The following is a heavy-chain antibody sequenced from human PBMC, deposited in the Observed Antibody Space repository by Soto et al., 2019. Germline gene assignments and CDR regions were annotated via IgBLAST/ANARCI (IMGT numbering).Heavy chain of an antibody. Sequence: QVQLQQWGAGLLKPSETLSLTCAVYGGSFSGYQWSWIRQTPGKGLEWIGEINDSGNINYNPSLKSRVTMLIDTPKKQISSKLSSVTAADTAVYYCARGLILWFGELSRRGGYYYYMDVWGKGTTVTVSS. V-gene: IGHV4-34*01. D-gene: IGHD3-10*01. CDR1: GGSFSGYQ. CDR3: ARGLILWFGELSRRGGYYYYMDV. CDR2: INDSGNI. J-gene: IGHJ6*03.